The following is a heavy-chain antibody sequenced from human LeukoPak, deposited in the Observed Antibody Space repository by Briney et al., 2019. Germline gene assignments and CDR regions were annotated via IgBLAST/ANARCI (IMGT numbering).Heavy chain of an antibody. CDR3: ARDQVSSGYSDY. CDR2: ISSSGSTT. Sequence: GGSLRLSCAASGFTFSSYEMNWVRQAPGKGLEWVSYISSSGSTTYYADSVKGRFTISRDNAKNSLYLQMSSLRADDTAVYYCARDQVSSGYSDYWGQGTLVTVSS. CDR1: GFTFSSYE. V-gene: IGHV3-48*03. J-gene: IGHJ4*02. D-gene: IGHD3-22*01.